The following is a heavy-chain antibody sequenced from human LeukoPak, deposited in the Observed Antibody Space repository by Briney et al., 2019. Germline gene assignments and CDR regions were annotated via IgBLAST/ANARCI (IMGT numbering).Heavy chain of an antibody. CDR3: ARDGAVAGHFDY. CDR1: GGSISSSNW. V-gene: IGHV4-4*02. CDR2: IYHSGST. Sequence: SETLSLTCAVSGGSISSSNWWSWVRQPPGKGLEWIGEIYHSGSTNYNPSLKSQVTISVDKSKNQFSLKLSSVTAADTAVYYCARDGAVAGHFDYWGQGTLVTVSS. J-gene: IGHJ4*02. D-gene: IGHD6-19*01.